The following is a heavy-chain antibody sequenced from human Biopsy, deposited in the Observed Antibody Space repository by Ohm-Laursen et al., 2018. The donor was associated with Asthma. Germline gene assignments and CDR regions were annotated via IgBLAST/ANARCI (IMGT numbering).Heavy chain of an antibody. Sequence: SSVKVSCKASGDSLGSFLNYAISWVRQAPRQGLEWMGGLIPVLGTADYAPMFEGRVTITADESTSTAYLELTSLRFEDTAVYYCARGYSGADRIVYYYSGMEVWGQGTTVTVSS. CDR1: GDSLGSFLNYA. D-gene: IGHD5-12*01. V-gene: IGHV1-69*01. CDR2: LIPVLGTA. CDR3: ARGYSGADRIVYYYSGMEV. J-gene: IGHJ6*02.